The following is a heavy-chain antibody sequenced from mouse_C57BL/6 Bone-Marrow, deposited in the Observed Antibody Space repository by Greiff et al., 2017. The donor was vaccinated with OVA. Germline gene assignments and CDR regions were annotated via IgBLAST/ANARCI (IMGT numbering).Heavy chain of an antibody. J-gene: IGHJ2*01. Sequence: VKLVESGAELARPGASVKLSCKASGYTFTSYGISWVKQRTGQGLEWIGEIYPRSGNTYYNEKFKGKATLTADKSSSTAYMELRSLTSEDSAVYFCARKGGNGFDYWGQGTTLTVSS. V-gene: IGHV1-81*01. D-gene: IGHD2-1*01. CDR1: GYTFTSYG. CDR3: ARKGGNGFDY. CDR2: IYPRSGNT.